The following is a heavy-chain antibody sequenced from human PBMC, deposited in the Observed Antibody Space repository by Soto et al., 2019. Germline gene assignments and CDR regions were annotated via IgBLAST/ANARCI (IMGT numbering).Heavy chain of an antibody. D-gene: IGHD6-19*01. V-gene: IGHV3-23*01. CDR2: ISGSGGTT. CDR1: GFTFSDYA. J-gene: IGHJ4*02. CDR3: AQVMNSGWYLAY. Sequence: LRLSFAASGFTFSDYAMSWVRQAPGKGLEWVSAISGSGGTTYYADSVKGRFTISRDNSKNTIYLQVNSLRAEDTAIYYCAQVMNSGWYLAYWGQGTLVTVSS.